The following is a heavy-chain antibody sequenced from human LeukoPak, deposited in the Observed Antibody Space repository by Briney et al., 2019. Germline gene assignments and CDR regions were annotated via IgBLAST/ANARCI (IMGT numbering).Heavy chain of an antibody. CDR1: GYTFTSYG. Sequence: ASVKVSCKASGYTFTSYGISWVRQAPGQGLEWMGWISAYNGNTNYAQKLQGRVTMTTDTSTSTAYMELRSLRSDDSAVYYCARALGSGSYLGYYFDYWGQGTLVTVPS. CDR3: ARALGSGSYLGYYFDY. J-gene: IGHJ4*02. CDR2: ISAYNGNT. V-gene: IGHV1-18*01. D-gene: IGHD1-26*01.